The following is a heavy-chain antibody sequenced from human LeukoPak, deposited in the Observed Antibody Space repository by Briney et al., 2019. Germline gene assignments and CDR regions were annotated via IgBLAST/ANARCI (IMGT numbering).Heavy chain of an antibody. J-gene: IGHJ4*02. V-gene: IGHV3-74*01. CDR3: ARDNHDTRNFDY. CDR2: INSDGSST. CDR1: GSTFSSYW. D-gene: IGHD1-14*01. Sequence: GGSLGLSCAASGSTFSSYWMHWVRQAPGKGLVWVSRINSDGSSTSYADSVKGRFTISRDNAKNTLYLQMNSLRAEDTAVYYCARDNHDTRNFDYWGQGTLVTVSS.